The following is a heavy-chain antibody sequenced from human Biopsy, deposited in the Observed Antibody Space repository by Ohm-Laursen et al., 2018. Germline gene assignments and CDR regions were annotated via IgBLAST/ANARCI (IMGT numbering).Heavy chain of an antibody. CDR3: ATLDGDAYSYCGLDV. V-gene: IGHV4-4*07. Sequence: SETLSLTCRVSGGSLSNFYWSWIRQPAGKRLEWIGRMYFIGTTNYNPTLKSRVTMSIDTSKNQFSLRLSSVTAADTAVYYCATLDGDAYSYCGLDVWGQGTSVTVSS. CDR2: MYFIGTT. CDR1: GGSLSNFY. J-gene: IGHJ6*02. D-gene: IGHD4-17*01.